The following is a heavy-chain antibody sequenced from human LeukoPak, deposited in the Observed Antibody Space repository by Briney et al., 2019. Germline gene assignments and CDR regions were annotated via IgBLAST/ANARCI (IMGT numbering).Heavy chain of an antibody. Sequence: PGGSLRLSCAASGFTFSDYYMSWIRQAPGKGLEWVSYISSSGSTIYYADSVKGRFTISRDNAKNSLYLQMNSLRAEDTAVYYCARRLTNYYDSSGYPGNYFDHWGQGTLVTVSS. CDR1: GFTFSDYY. CDR3: ARRLTNYYDSSGYPGNYFDH. J-gene: IGHJ4*02. V-gene: IGHV3-11*01. D-gene: IGHD3-22*01. CDR2: ISSSGSTI.